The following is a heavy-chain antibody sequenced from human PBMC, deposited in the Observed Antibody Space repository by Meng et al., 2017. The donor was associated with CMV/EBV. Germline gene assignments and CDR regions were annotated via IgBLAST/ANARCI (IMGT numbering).Heavy chain of an antibody. CDR1: GFTFSSYS. Sequence: GGSLRLSCAASGFTFSSYSMNWVRQAPGKGLEWVSSISSSSSYIYYADSVKGRFTISRDNAKNSLYLQMNSLRAEDTAVYYCASDCSSTSCSYYYYGMDAWGQGTTVTVSS. V-gene: IGHV3-21*01. CDR2: ISSSSSYI. D-gene: IGHD2-2*01. J-gene: IGHJ6*02. CDR3: ASDCSSTSCSYYYYGMDA.